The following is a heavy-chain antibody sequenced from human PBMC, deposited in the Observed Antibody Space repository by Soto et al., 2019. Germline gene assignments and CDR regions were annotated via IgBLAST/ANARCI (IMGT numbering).Heavy chain of an antibody. CDR1: GFISSSYW. Sequence: EVQLVESGGNVLQPGGSLRLSCAASGFISSSYWMHWVRQAPGKGLVWVSRINRDGSRTDYGDSVKGRFAVSRDNAKNTVLLQMNSLRADDTAVYYCARGVNGYYYVDYWGQGTLATVSS. CDR2: INRDGSRT. D-gene: IGHD2-8*01. CDR3: ARGVNGYYYVDY. V-gene: IGHV3-74*01. J-gene: IGHJ4*02.